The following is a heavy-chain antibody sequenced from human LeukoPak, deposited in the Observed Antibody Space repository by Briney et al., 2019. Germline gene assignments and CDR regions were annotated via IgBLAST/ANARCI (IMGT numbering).Heavy chain of an antibody. V-gene: IGHV4-59*08. CDR2: IYYSGST. CDR3: ARGGLGGITAYSNYLFDY. CDR1: GGSISNYY. D-gene: IGHD4-11*01. J-gene: IGHJ4*02. Sequence: SETQSLTCTVSGGSISNYYWSWIRQPPGEGLEWIGYIYYSGSTNYNPSLKSRVTISIDTSKNQFPLNLTSVTAADTAVYYCARGGLGGITAYSNYLFDYWGQGTLVTVSS.